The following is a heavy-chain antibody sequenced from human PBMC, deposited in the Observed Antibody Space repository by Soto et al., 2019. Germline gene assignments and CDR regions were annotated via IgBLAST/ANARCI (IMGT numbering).Heavy chain of an antibody. Sequence: QITLKESGPTLVKPTQTLTLTCTFSGLSLSTSGVGVGWIRQPPGKALEWLALIYWDDDKRYSPSPKSRLSNPKDTSNIPVVLTMTNMDPVYTATYYCAPRRGYCSGGSCYSIWFDPWGQGTLVTVSS. CDR3: APRRGYCSGGSCYSIWFDP. V-gene: IGHV2-5*02. CDR1: GLSLSTSGVG. J-gene: IGHJ5*02. D-gene: IGHD2-15*01. CDR2: IYWDDDK.